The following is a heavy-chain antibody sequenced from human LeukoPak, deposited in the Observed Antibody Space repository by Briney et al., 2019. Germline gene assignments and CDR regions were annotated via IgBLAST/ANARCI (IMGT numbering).Heavy chain of an antibody. D-gene: IGHD6-19*01. CDR1: GGSFSGYY. CDR2: INHSGST. CDR3: AIRIAVAGTSMIDY. J-gene: IGHJ4*02. V-gene: IGHV4-34*01. Sequence: SETLSLTCAVYGGSFSGYYWSWIRQPPGKGLEWIGEINHSGSTYYNPSLKSRVTISVDTSKNQFSLKLSSVTAADTAVYYCAIRIAVAGTSMIDYWGQGTLVTVSS.